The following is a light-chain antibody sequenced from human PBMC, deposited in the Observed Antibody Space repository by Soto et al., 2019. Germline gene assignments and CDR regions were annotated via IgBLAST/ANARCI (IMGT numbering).Light chain of an antibody. V-gene: IGKV1-5*01. CDR1: QSTSSW. J-gene: IGKJ2*01. CDR3: QQYSSYPYP. Sequence: DIQMTQSPSTLSATIGDRVIITCRASQSTSSWLAWYQQKPGKAPKLLIYDASSLESGAPSRFSGSGSGTGFTLTITSLQPDDSATYYCQQYSSYPYPFGPGTKLESK. CDR2: DAS.